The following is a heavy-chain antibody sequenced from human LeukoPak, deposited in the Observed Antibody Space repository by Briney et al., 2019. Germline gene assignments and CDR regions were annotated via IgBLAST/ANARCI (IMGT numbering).Heavy chain of an antibody. Sequence: GGSLRLSCAASGLTFSNFAMHWVRQAPGKGREWVSDISGSGGSTYYADSVKGRFTISRDNSKNTLYLQMNSLRAEDTAVYYCAKRIQSAMATGYWGQGTLVTVSS. CDR2: ISGSGGST. D-gene: IGHD5-18*01. V-gene: IGHV3-23*01. CDR1: GLTFSNFA. CDR3: AKRIQSAMATGY. J-gene: IGHJ4*02.